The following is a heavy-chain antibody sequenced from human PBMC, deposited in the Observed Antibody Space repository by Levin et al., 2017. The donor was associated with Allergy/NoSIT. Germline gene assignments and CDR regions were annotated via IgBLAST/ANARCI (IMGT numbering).Heavy chain of an antibody. V-gene: IGHV4-34*01. D-gene: IGHD3-10*01. CDR3: ARGVSQYYYGSGSHPFYYDYYYMDV. CDR2: INHSGST. J-gene: IGHJ6*03. CDR1: GGSFSGYY. Sequence: SETLSLTCAVYGGSFSGYYWSWIRQPPGKGLEWIGEINHSGSTNYNPSLKSRVTISVDTSKNQFSLKLSSVTAADTAVYYCARGVSQYYYGSGSHPFYYDYYYMDVWGKGTTVTVSS.